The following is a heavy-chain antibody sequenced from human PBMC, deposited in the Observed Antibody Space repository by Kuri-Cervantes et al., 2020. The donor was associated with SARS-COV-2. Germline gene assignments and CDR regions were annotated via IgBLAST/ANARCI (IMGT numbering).Heavy chain of an antibody. D-gene: IGHD2-8*02. CDR2: INHSGST. J-gene: IGHJ3*02. V-gene: IGHV4-34*01. CDR3: ARGEGIVLVVYALAFDI. Sequence: SETLSLTCAVYGGSFSGYYWSWIRQPPGKRLEWIGEINHSGSTNYNPSLKSRVTISVDTSKNQFSLKLSSVTAADTAVYYCARGEGIVLVVYALAFDIWGQGTMVTVSS. CDR1: GGSFSGYY.